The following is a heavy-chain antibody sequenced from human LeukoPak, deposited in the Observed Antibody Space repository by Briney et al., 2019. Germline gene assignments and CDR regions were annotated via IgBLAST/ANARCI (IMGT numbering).Heavy chain of an antibody. J-gene: IGHJ3*01. CDR3: ARGFALDF. CDR1: GDTVSSNSAA. V-gene: IGHV6-1*01. CDR2: TYYRSKWYY. Sequence: SQTLSPTCDISGDTVSSNSAAWNWIRQSPSRGLKWLGRTYYRSKWYYDYAVSVKSRITISPDTSKNQFSLQLNSVTADDTAVYYCARGFALDFWGQGTMVTVSS.